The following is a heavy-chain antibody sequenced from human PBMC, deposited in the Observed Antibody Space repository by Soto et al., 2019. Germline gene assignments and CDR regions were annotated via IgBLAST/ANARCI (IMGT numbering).Heavy chain of an antibody. CDR1: VLTFKDFA. Sequence: PWGSLRLSCAASVLTFKDFAMSWVRLAPGRGLEWVSGISGSGVSTYYAASVKGRFTISRDNSKITVYLQMNSLRDEDTAIYYCARDRTFNFYYGMDVWGQGTTVTVSS. CDR3: ARDRTFNFYYGMDV. CDR2: ISGSGVST. J-gene: IGHJ6*02. V-gene: IGHV3-23*01.